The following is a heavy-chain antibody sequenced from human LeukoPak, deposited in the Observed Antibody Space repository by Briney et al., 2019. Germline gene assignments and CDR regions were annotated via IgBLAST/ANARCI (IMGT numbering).Heavy chain of an antibody. D-gene: IGHD3-22*01. CDR1: GGSISRSSSY. CDR2: VRYSGKT. V-gene: IGHV4-39*01. Sequence: SETLSLTCTVSGGSISRSSSYWGWIRQPPGKGLEWIGSVRYSGKTYYNPSLKSRVTMSLDTSKNQFSLRLTSVTAEATVVSSCARPTYDSSGLAYYFDYWRQRTLATVSS. J-gene: IGHJ4*02. CDR3: ARPTYDSSGLAYYFDY.